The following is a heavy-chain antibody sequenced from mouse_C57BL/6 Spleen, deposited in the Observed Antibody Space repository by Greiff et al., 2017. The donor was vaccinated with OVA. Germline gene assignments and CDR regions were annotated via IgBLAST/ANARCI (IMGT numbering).Heavy chain of an antibody. J-gene: IGHJ2*01. CDR1: GFTFSSYA. V-gene: IGHV5-4*03. D-gene: IGHD1-1*01. Sequence: EVQLVESGGGLVKPGGSLKLSCAASGFTFSSYAMSWVRQTPEKRLEWVATISDGGSYTYYPDNVKGRFTISRDNAKNNLYLQMSHLKSEDTAMYYCARRSSYPYYFDYWGQGTTLTVSS. CDR2: ISDGGSYT. CDR3: ARRSSYPYYFDY.